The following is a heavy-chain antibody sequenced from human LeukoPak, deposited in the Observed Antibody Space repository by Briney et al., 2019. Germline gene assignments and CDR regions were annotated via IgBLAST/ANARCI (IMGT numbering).Heavy chain of an antibody. CDR1: GFTFSNYW. CDR2: INSDGINT. D-gene: IGHD1-1*01. CDR3: AKGTGYNWNDAYDP. J-gene: IGHJ5*02. Sequence: GGSLRLSCAASGFTFSNYWMHWVRQAPGKGLVWVSRINSDGINTSYADSVKGRFTISRDNAKNTLNLQMNSLRAEDTAVYYCAKGTGYNWNDAYDPWGQGALVTVSS. V-gene: IGHV3-74*01.